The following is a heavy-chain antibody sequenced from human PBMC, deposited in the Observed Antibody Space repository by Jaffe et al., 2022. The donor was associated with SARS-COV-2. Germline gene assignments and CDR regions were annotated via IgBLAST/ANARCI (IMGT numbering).Heavy chain of an antibody. D-gene: IGHD5-12*01. V-gene: IGHV3-30*18. CDR3: AKDLRGYSGYDSDSLDY. J-gene: IGHJ4*02. Sequence: QVQLVESGGGVVQPGRSLRLSCAASGFTFSSYGMHWVRQAPGKGLEWVAVISYDGSNKYYADSVKGRFTISRDNSKNTLYLQMNSLRAEDTAVYYCAKDLRGYSGYDSDSLDYWGQGTLVTVSS. CDR2: ISYDGSNK. CDR1: GFTFSSYG.